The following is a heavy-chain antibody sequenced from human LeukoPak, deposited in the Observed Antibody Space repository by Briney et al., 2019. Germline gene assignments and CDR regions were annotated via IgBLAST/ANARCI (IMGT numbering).Heavy chain of an antibody. V-gene: IGHV4-59*01. Sequence: RPSETLSLTCTVSGGFITNYYWNWIRQPPGKDLEWIGCVSYSGRTHYSSALKSRVTISVDTSKNQFSLNLRSVTAADTAVYYCARPGRQDAYNGHYWYFDLWGRGTLVTVSS. D-gene: IGHD5-24*01. CDR3: ARPGRQDAYNGHYWYFDL. J-gene: IGHJ2*01. CDR2: VSYSGRT. CDR1: GGFITNYY.